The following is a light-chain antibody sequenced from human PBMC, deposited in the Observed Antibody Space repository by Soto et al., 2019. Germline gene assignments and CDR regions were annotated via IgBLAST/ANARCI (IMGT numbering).Light chain of an antibody. Sequence: DIQMTQSPSTLSASVGDRVTITCRASQSISRSLAWYQQKPGKAPKLLIYKASTLEGGVPSRFSGSGSGTEFTLTISSLQPDDFATYYCQQYNTYSWTFGQGTKVEIK. V-gene: IGKV1-5*03. J-gene: IGKJ1*01. CDR2: KAS. CDR1: QSISRS. CDR3: QQYNTYSWT.